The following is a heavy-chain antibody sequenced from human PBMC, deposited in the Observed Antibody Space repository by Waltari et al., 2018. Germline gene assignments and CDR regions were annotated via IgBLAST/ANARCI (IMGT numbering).Heavy chain of an antibody. CDR1: GYTFTSYD. CDR3: ARGYSSGWYYFDY. J-gene: IGHJ4*02. Sequence: QVQLVQSGAEVKKPGASVKVSCKASGYTFTSYDINWVRQSTGQGLEWMGWMNPNSGNTGYARKCQGRVTITRNTSISTADMELSSLRSEDTAVYYCARGYSSGWYYFDYWGQGTLVTVSS. D-gene: IGHD6-19*01. V-gene: IGHV1-8*03. CDR2: MNPNSGNT.